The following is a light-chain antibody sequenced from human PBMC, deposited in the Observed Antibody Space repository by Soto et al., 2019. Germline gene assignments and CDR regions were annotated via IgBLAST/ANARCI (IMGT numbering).Light chain of an antibody. Sequence: DIQMTQSPSTLSGSVGDRVTINCRASQGVSSYLAWYQQKPGKAPKLLIYAASTLQSGVPSRFSGSGSGTDFTLTISSLQPEDFATYYCQQLNSYPHITFGQGTRLEI. J-gene: IGKJ5*01. CDR2: AAS. CDR3: QQLNSYPHIT. V-gene: IGKV1-9*01. CDR1: QGVSSY.